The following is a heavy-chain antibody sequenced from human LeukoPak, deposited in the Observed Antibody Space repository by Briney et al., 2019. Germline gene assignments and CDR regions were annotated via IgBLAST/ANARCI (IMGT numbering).Heavy chain of an antibody. Sequence: GGSLRLSCAASGFTFNNYPMSWVRQAPGKGLEWVSAISPSGGSTYFSDSVRGRFTISRGNSKNTVYVRMNSLRAEDTAVYYCAKLRWEITHYWYFDLWGRGTLVTVSS. V-gene: IGHV3-23*01. CDR1: GFTFNNYP. CDR2: ISPSGGST. J-gene: IGHJ2*01. CDR3: AKLRWEITHYWYFDL. D-gene: IGHD4-23*01.